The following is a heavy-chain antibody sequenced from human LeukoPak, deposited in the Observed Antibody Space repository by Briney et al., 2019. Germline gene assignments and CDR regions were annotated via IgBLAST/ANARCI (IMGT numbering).Heavy chain of an antibody. Sequence: SETLSLTCTVSGGSIRITSYYWGWVRQPPGKGLEWIGSIYYTGSTYYNPSLKGRVTISVDTSKNQFSLKLSSVTAADTAVYYCARSVEGYCRGGSCYYYSYYMDVWGKGTTVTVSS. CDR3: ARSVEGYCRGGSCYYYSYYMDV. CDR2: IYYTGST. J-gene: IGHJ6*03. D-gene: IGHD2-15*01. CDR1: GGSIRITSYY. V-gene: IGHV4-39*07.